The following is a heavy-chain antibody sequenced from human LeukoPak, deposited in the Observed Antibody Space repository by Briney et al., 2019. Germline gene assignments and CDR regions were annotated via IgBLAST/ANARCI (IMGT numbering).Heavy chain of an antibody. V-gene: IGHV3-11*01. CDR3: ARLYNWNDFDY. Sequence: PGGSLGLSCAASGLTFRDYYMSWIRQAPGKGLEWVSFISSSGSTMYYADSVKGRFTISRDNAKNSLYLQMSSLGAEDTAVYYCARLYNWNDFDYWGQGTLVTVSS. CDR2: ISSSGSTM. CDR1: GLTFRDYY. D-gene: IGHD1-1*01. J-gene: IGHJ4*02.